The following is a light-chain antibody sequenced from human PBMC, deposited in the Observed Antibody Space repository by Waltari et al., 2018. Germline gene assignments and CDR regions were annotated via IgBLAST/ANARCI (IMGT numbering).Light chain of an antibody. Sequence: DIQMTQSPASLSASVGDRLTITCRASQTIYRHLNWYQQKPGHAPDLLIFDASNLPGGVPSRFSGSGSGTDFTLTINSLQPGDIATYYCQQSYRTPYTFGLGTKLQI. J-gene: IGKJ2*01. CDR1: QTIYRH. CDR3: QQSYRTPYT. V-gene: IGKV1-39*01. CDR2: DAS.